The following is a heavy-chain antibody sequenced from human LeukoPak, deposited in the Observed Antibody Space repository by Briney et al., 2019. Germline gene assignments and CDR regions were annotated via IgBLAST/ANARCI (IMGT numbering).Heavy chain of an antibody. CDR2: IYPGDSDT. Sequence: GESLKISCKGSGYSFTSYWIGWVRQMPGKGLEWMGIIYPGDSDTRYSPSFQGQVTISADKSISTAYLQWSSLKASDTAMYYCARYTRYSSASGLYNYMDVWGKGTTVTVSS. J-gene: IGHJ6*03. CDR1: GYSFTSYW. V-gene: IGHV5-51*01. CDR3: ARYTRYSSASGLYNYMDV. D-gene: IGHD6-6*01.